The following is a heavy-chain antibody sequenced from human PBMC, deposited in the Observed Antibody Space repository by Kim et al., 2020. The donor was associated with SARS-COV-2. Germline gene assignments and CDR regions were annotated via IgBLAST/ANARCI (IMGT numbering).Heavy chain of an antibody. Sequence: GGSLRLSCAASGFTFSSYGMHWVRQAPGKGLEWVAVIWYDGSNKYYADSVKGRFTISRDNSKNTLYLQMNSLRAEDTAVYYCAKDLAYCGGDCYLNQGLIDYWGQGTLVTVSS. V-gene: IGHV3-33*06. D-gene: IGHD2-21*02. CDR3: AKDLAYCGGDCYLNQGLIDY. J-gene: IGHJ4*02. CDR2: IWYDGSNK. CDR1: GFTFSSYG.